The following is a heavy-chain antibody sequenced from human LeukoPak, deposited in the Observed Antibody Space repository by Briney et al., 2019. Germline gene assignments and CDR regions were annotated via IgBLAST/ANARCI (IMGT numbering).Heavy chain of an antibody. Sequence: SETLSLTCTVSGGSISSSSYYWGWIRQPPGKGLEWIGSIYYSGSTYYNPSLKGRVTISVDTSKNQFSLKLSSVTAADTAVYYCARDRRSGWYESDAFDIWGQGTMVTVSS. J-gene: IGHJ3*02. CDR3: ARDRRSGWYESDAFDI. CDR2: IYYSGST. V-gene: IGHV4-39*07. CDR1: GGSISSSSYY. D-gene: IGHD6-19*01.